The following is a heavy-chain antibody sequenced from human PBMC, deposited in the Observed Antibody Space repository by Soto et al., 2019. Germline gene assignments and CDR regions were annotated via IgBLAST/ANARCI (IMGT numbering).Heavy chain of an antibody. V-gene: IGHV3-30*18. CDR3: AKDRSYSDSWPSGPFAY. Sequence: QVQLVESGGGVVQPGRSLRLSCAASGFTFSSYGTPWVRQAPGKGLEWVAVISYDGHNTYYADSVKGRFTVSRDNSKNTVFLQMNSLRAEDTAVYYCAKDRSYSDSWPSGPFAYWGQGTLVTVSS. D-gene: IGHD6-13*01. CDR2: ISYDGHNT. J-gene: IGHJ4*02. CDR1: GFTFSSYG.